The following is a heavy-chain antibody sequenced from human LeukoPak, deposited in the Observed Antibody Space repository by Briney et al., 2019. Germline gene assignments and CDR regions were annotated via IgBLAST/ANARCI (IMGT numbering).Heavy chain of an antibody. D-gene: IGHD5-18*01. J-gene: IGHJ4*02. CDR1: GYSFTGYY. CDR2: INPNSGGT. V-gene: IGHV1-2*02. CDR3: ARVDTAMVAGGGDY. Sequence: ASVKGSCKASGYSFTGYYMHWVRQAPGQGLEWMGWINPNSGGTKYAQKFKGRVTMTRDTSISTAYMELSRLRSDDTAVYYCARVDTAMVAGGGDYWGQGTMVTVSS.